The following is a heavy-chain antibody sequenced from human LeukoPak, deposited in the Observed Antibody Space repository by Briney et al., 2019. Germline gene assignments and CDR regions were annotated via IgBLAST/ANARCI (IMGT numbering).Heavy chain of an antibody. V-gene: IGHV4-59*01. Sequence: SETLSLTCTVSGGSISSYYWSWLRQPPGKGLEWIGNIYYSGSTNYNPSLKSRVTISVDTSKNQFSLKVSSVTAADTAVYYCARDPSKLPSFDPWGQGTLVTVSS. J-gene: IGHJ5*02. CDR2: IYYSGST. CDR3: ARDPSKLPSFDP. D-gene: IGHD5-24*01. CDR1: GGSISSYY.